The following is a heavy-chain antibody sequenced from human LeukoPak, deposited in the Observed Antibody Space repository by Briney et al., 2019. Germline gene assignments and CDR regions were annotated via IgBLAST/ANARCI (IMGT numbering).Heavy chain of an antibody. J-gene: IGHJ4*02. CDR3: AKAGRRVGATTCPDY. CDR1: GFTFSSYG. CDR2: IRYDGSNK. V-gene: IGHV3-30*02. D-gene: IGHD1-26*01. Sequence: SGGSLRLSCAASGFTFSSYGMHWVRQAPGKGLEWVAFIRYDGSNKYYADSVKGRFTISRDNSKNTLYLQMNSLRAEDTAVYYCAKAGRRVGATTCPDYWGQGTLVTVSS.